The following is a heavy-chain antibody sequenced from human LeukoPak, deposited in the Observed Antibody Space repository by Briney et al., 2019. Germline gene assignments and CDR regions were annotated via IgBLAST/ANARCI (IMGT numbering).Heavy chain of an antibody. D-gene: IGHD4-11*01. CDR2: INAGNGNT. Sequence: ASVEVSCKASGYTFTSYAMHWVRQAPGQRLEWMGWINAGNGNTKYSQKFQGRVTITRDTSASTAYMELSSLRSEDAAVYYCARDPNPDYSNYYFDYWGQGTLVTVSS. CDR1: GYTFTSYA. J-gene: IGHJ4*02. V-gene: IGHV1-3*01. CDR3: ARDPNPDYSNYYFDY.